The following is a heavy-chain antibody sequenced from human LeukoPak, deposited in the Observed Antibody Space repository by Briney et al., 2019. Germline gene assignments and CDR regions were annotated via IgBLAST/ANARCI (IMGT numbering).Heavy chain of an antibody. CDR1: GFTFSSYS. J-gene: IGHJ4*02. Sequence: GGSLRLSCAASGFTFSSYSMNWVRQAPGKGLEWVSSISSSSSYIYYADSVKGRFTISGDNNKNSLSLQMNSLRTEDTALYYCATERQKYFHYWGQGTLVTVSS. CDR2: ISSSSSYI. V-gene: IGHV3-21*04. CDR3: ATERQKYFHY.